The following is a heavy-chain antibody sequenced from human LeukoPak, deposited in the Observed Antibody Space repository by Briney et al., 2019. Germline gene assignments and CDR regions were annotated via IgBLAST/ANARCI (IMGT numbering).Heavy chain of an antibody. CDR2: IYYSGST. CDR3: ARGPSLGELRRNPYYYYGMDV. CDR1: GGSISSYY. D-gene: IGHD3-16*01. J-gene: IGHJ6*02. Sequence: SETLSLTCTVSGGSISSYYWSWIRQPPGKGLEWIGYIYYSGSTNYNPSLESRVTISVDTSKNQFSLKLSSVTAADTAVYYCARGPSLGELRRNPYYYYGMDVWGQGTTVTVSS. V-gene: IGHV4-59*01.